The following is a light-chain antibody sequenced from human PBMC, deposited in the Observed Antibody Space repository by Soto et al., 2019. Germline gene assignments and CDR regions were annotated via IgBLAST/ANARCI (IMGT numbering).Light chain of an antibody. V-gene: IGKV3-20*01. J-gene: IGKJ1*01. CDR3: QQYGPSPWT. CDR2: GAS. CDR1: QSVGNRY. Sequence: EIVLTQSPGTLSLSPGERATLSCRASQSVGNRYLAWYQQKPGQAPRLLIWGASNMTPVIPDRISGSGSGTHFTLTISRLEPEDFGAYYCQQYGPSPWTYGKGTKVAIK.